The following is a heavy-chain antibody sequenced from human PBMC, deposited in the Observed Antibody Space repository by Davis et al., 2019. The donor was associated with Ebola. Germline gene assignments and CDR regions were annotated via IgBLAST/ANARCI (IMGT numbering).Heavy chain of an antibody. J-gene: IGHJ4*02. V-gene: IGHV3-73*01. CDR3: TNSGSPRDY. CDR1: GFTFSGSA. Sequence: GESLKISCAASGFTFSGSAMHWVRQASGKGLEWVGRIRSKANSYATAYAASVKGRFTISRDDSQNTAYLQMNSLKTEDTAVYYCTNSGSPRDYWGQGTLVTVSS. CDR2: IRSKANSYAT. D-gene: IGHD1-26*01.